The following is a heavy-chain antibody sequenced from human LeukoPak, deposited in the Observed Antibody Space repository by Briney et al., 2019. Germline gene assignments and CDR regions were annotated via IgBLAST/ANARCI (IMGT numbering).Heavy chain of an antibody. CDR3: ARLDITATHYYYTMDV. CDR2: ISSTSTYI. CDR1: GFSFSTYS. D-gene: IGHD1-20*01. V-gene: IGHV3-21*01. J-gene: IGHJ6*02. Sequence: GGSLRLSCAAAGFSFSTYSMSWVRQAPGKGLEWVSSISSTSTYIYYADSVKGRFSISRDNTKNSLYLQINSLRAEDTAVYYCARLDITATHYYYTMDVWGQGTTVTVSS.